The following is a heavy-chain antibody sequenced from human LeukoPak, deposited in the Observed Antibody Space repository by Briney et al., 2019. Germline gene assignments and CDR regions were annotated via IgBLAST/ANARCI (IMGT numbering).Heavy chain of an antibody. CDR2: IIPIFGTA. CDR1: GGTFSSYV. CDR3: AREAGSGSYYFLTGYYYMDV. D-gene: IGHD1-26*01. Sequence: SVKVSCKASGGTFSSYVISWVRQAPGQGLEWMGGIIPIFGTANYAQKFQGRVTITTDESTSTAYMELSSLRSEDTAVYYCAREAGSGSYYFLTGYYYMDVWGKGTTVTVSS. V-gene: IGHV1-69*05. J-gene: IGHJ6*03.